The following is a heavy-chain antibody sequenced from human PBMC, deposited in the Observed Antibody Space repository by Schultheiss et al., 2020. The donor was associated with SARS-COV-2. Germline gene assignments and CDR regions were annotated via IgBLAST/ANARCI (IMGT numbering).Heavy chain of an antibody. J-gene: IGHJ6*02. V-gene: IGHV4-4*02. CDR3: ARDPWYDILTGFDYYGMDV. Sequence: GSLRLSCTVSGGSISSGNWWSWVRQPPGKGLEWIGYIYYSGSTNYNPSLKSRVTISVDTSKNQFSLKLSSVTAADTAVYYCARDPWYDILTGFDYYGMDVWGQGTTVTVSS. CDR1: GGSISSGNW. D-gene: IGHD3-9*01. CDR2: IYYSGST.